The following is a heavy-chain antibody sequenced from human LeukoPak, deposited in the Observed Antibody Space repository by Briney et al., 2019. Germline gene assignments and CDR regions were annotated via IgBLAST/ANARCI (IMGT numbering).Heavy chain of an antibody. CDR1: GFKFSRYN. CDR2: IYTSGST. Sequence: GSLRLSCAASGFKFSRYNMNWVRQAPGKGLEWIGRIYTSGSTNYNPSLKSRVTMSVDTSKNQFSLKLSSVTAADTAVYYCAREVVGYYHYFDYWGQGTLVTVSS. V-gene: IGHV4-4*07. D-gene: IGHD3-3*01. J-gene: IGHJ4*02. CDR3: AREVVGYYHYFDY.